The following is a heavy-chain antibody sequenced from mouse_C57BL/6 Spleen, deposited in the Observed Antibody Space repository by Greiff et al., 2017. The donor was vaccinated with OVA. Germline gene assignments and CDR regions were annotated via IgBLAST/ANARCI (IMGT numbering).Heavy chain of an antibody. CDR2: INPGSGGT. CDR1: GYAFTNYL. J-gene: IGHJ4*01. D-gene: IGHD2-4*01. V-gene: IGHV1-54*01. CDR3: ARSGRDDYDGAMDY. Sequence: QVQLQQSGAELVRPGTSVKVSCKASGYAFTNYLIAWVKQRPGQGLEWIGVINPGSGGTNYNEKFKGKATLTADKSSSTAYMQLSSLTSEDSAVYFCARSGRDDYDGAMDYWGQGTSVTVSS.